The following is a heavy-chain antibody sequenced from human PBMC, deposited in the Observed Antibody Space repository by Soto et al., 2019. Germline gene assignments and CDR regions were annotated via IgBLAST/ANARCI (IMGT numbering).Heavy chain of an antibody. CDR3: ARDTSSYDILTPTGV. D-gene: IGHD3-9*01. CDR2: IDSRSTYL. V-gene: IGHV3-21*01. J-gene: IGHJ6*02. CDR1: GFTFSSYS. Sequence: EVQLVESGGGLVKPGESLRLSCAASGFTFSSYSMNWVRQAPGKGPEWVSCIDSRSTYLYYADSVKGRFTISRDNAKNSLYLQMNSLRAEDTGVYYCARDTSSYDILTPTGVWGQGTTVTVSS.